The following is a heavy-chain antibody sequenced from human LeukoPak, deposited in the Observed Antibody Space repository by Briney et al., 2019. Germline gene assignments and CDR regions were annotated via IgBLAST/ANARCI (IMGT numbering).Heavy chain of an antibody. J-gene: IGHJ4*02. Sequence: SETLSLTCTVSGGSISSYYWSWIRQPPGKGLEWIGYIYYSGSTNYNPSLKSRVTISVDTSKNQFSLKLSSVTAADTAVYYCASYPYSSSKGYWGQGTLVTVSS. V-gene: IGHV4-59*01. D-gene: IGHD6-6*01. CDR3: ASYPYSSSKGY. CDR2: IYYSGST. CDR1: GGSISSYY.